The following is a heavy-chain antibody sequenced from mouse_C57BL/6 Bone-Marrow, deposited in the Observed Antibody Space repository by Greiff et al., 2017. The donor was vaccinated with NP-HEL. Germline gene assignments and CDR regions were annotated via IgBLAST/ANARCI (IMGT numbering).Heavy chain of an antibody. CDR3: ARPDTWCAY. CDR2: IYPRSGNT. V-gene: IGHV1-81*01. J-gene: IGHJ3*01. CDR1: GYTFTSYG. Sequence: QVQLQQSGAELARPGASVKLSCKASGYTFTSYGISWVKQRTGQGLEWIGEIYPRSGNTYYNEKFKGKATLTADKSSSTAYMELRSLTSEDSAVYFCARPDTWCAYWGQGTLVTVSA.